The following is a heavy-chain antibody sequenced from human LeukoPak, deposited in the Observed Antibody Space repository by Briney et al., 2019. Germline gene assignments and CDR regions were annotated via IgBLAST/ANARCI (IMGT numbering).Heavy chain of an antibody. Sequence: SETLSLTCTVSGGSISSGYYWGWIRQPPGKGLEWIGSIYHSGSTYYNPSLKSRVTISVDTSKNQFSLKLSSVTAADTAVYYCARVIENYYYYYMDVWGKGTTVTVSS. CDR3: ARVIENYYYYYMDV. V-gene: IGHV4-38-2*02. CDR2: IYHSGST. D-gene: IGHD3-16*02. CDR1: GGSISSGYY. J-gene: IGHJ6*03.